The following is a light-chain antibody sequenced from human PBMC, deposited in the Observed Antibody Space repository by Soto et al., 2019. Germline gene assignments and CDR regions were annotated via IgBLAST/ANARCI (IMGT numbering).Light chain of an antibody. V-gene: IGLV2-14*01. J-gene: IGLJ3*02. CDR1: SSDVGDYNY. CDR2: AVT. Sequence: QSALTQPASISGSPGQSITISCIVTSSDVGDYNYVSWYQQHPDKAPKLMIYAVTHRPSGVSNRFSGSKSGNTASLTISGLHAEDAADYYCSSYSSTIKVFGGGTKLTVL. CDR3: SSYSSTIKV.